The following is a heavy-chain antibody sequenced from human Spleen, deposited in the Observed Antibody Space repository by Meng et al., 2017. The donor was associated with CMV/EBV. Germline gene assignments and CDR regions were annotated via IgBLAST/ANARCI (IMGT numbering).Heavy chain of an antibody. CDR1: GFSLSTSGVG. J-gene: IGHJ4*02. D-gene: IGHD4-17*01. V-gene: IGHV2-5*01. Sequence: SDPTLVKPTQTLTLTCTFSGFSLSTSGVGVGWIRQPPGKALEWLALIYWNDDKRYSPSLKSRLTITKDTSKNQVVLTMTNMDPVDTATYYCAHSNAIFYGDYDFDYWGQGTLVTVSS. CDR2: IYWNDDK. CDR3: AHSNAIFYGDYDFDY.